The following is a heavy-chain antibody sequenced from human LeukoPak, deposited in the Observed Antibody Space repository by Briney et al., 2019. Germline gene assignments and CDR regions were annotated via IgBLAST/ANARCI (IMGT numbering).Heavy chain of an antibody. CDR3: ARLPLGVITFGGVIVIDGYFDY. CDR1: GGSISSSSYY. Sequence: SETLSLTCTVSGGSISSSSYYWGWIRQPPGKGLEWIGSNYYSGSIYYNSSLKSRVTISVDTSKNQFSLKLSSVTAADTAVYYCARLPLGVITFGGVIVIDGYFDYWGQGTLVTVSS. V-gene: IGHV4-39*01. CDR2: NYYSGSI. J-gene: IGHJ4*02. D-gene: IGHD3-16*02.